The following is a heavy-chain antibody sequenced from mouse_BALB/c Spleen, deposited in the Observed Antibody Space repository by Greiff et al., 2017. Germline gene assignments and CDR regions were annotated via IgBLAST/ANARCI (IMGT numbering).Heavy chain of an antibody. CDR1: GYTFTSYV. Sequence: VQLKESGPELVKPGASVKMSCKASGYTFTSYVMHWVKQKPGQGLEWIGYINPYNDGTKYNEKFKGKATLTSDKSSSTAYMELSSLTSEDSAVYYCARSGSSQNPSFAYWGQGTLVTVSA. D-gene: IGHD1-1*01. CDR2: INPYNDGT. CDR3: ARSGSSQNPSFAY. V-gene: IGHV1-14*01. J-gene: IGHJ3*01.